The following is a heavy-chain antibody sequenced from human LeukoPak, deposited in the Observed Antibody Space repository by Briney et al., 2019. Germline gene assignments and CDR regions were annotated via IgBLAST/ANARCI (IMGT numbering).Heavy chain of an antibody. D-gene: IGHD3-10*01. V-gene: IGHV4-59*01. CDR3: ARDLNPRGYYYYMDV. J-gene: IGHJ6*03. CDR1: GGSFSGYY. Sequence: SETLSLTCAVYGGSFSGYYWSWLRQPPGEGLEWIGYIYYSGSTNYNPSLKSRVAISVDTSKNQFSLKLSSVTAADTAVYYCARDLNPRGYYYYMDVWGKGTTVTVSS. CDR2: IYYSGST.